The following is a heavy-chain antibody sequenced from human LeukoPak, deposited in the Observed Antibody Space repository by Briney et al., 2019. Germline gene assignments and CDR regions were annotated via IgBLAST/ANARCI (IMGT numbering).Heavy chain of an antibody. D-gene: IGHD4-17*01. CDR2: VHYTRST. CDR1: GFTFSNYA. V-gene: IGHV4-59*01. J-gene: IGHJ5*02. CDR3: ARVERYNGDYGWFDP. Sequence: GSLRLSCAASGFTFSNYAMHWIRQPPGKGLEWIAYVHYTRSTNYNPSLKSRVTISMDTSKNQFSLRLRSVTAADTAMYYCARVERYNGDYGWFDPWGQGNLVTVSS.